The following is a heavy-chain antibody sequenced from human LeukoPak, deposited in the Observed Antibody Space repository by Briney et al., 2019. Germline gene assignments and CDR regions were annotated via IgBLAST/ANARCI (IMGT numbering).Heavy chain of an antibody. V-gene: IGHV4-4*07. D-gene: IGHD3-10*01. J-gene: IGHJ4*02. CDR3: ARHFPLWFGDAFDY. CDR1: GGSISSYY. Sequence: SETLSLTCTVSGGSISSYYWSWIRQPAGKGLEWIGRIYTSGSTNYNPSLKSRVTMSVDTSKNQFSLKLSSVTAADTAVYYCARHFPLWFGDAFDYWGQGTLVTVSS. CDR2: IYTSGST.